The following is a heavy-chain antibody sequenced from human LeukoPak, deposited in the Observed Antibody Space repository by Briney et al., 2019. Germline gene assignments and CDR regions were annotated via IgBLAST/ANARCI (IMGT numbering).Heavy chain of an antibody. D-gene: IGHD1-14*01. CDR3: ARDPETEPYYYYYGMDA. J-gene: IGHJ6*02. CDR1: GGTFSSYA. Sequence: SVKVSCKASGGTFSSYAISWVRQAPGQGLEWMGRIIPILGIANYAQKFQGRVTITADKSTSTAYMELSSLRSEDTAVYYCARDPETEPYYYYYGMDAWGQGTTVTVSS. CDR2: IIPILGIA. V-gene: IGHV1-69*04.